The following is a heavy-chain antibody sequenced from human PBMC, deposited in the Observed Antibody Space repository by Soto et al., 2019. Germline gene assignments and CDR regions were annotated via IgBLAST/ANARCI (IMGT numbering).Heavy chain of an antibody. J-gene: IGHJ4*02. CDR3: ARAYYDILTGPGWYYFDY. Sequence: SETLSLTCTVSGGSISSYYWSWIRQPPGKGLEWIGYIYYSGSTNYNPSLKSRVTISVDTSKNQFSLKLSSVTAADTAVYYCARAYYDILTGPGWYYFDYWGQGTLVTVSS. D-gene: IGHD3-9*01. V-gene: IGHV4-59*01. CDR2: IYYSGST. CDR1: GGSISSYY.